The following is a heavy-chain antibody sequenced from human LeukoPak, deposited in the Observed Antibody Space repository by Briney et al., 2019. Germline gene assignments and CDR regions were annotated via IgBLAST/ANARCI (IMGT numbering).Heavy chain of an antibody. Sequence: KPSETLSLTCTVSGGSIGSSSYYWGWIRQPPGKGLEWIGSIYYSGSTYYNPSLKSRVTISVDTSKNQFSLKLSSVTAADTAVYYCARHCTNGVCYTDFDYWGQGTLVTVSS. V-gene: IGHV4-39*01. J-gene: IGHJ4*02. CDR3: ARHCTNGVCYTDFDY. D-gene: IGHD2-8*01. CDR1: GGSIGSSSYY. CDR2: IYYSGST.